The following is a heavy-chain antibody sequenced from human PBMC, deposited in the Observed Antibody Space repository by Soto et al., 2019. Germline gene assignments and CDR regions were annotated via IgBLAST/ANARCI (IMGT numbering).Heavy chain of an antibody. Sequence: GGSLRLSCASSGFTFSSYAMSWVRRAPGKGLEWVSAISGSGGSTYYADSVKGRFTISRDNSKNTLYLQMNSLRAEGTAVYYCAKDVGSGWYWGWHWFDPWGQGTLVTVSS. D-gene: IGHD6-19*01. CDR1: GFTFSSYA. V-gene: IGHV3-23*01. J-gene: IGHJ5*02. CDR2: ISGSGGST. CDR3: AKDVGSGWYWGWHWFDP.